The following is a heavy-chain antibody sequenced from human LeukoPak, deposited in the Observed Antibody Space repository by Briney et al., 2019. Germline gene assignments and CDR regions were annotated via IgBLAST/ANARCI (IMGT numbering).Heavy chain of an antibody. CDR3: ASGIPYYDSSGYRY. D-gene: IGHD3-22*01. Sequence: GGSLRLSCAASGFTFSSYSMNWVRQAPGKGLEWVSSISSSSSYIYYADSVKGRFTISRDNAKNSLYLQMNSLRAEDTAVYYCASGIPYYDSSGYRYWGQGTLVTVSS. CDR1: GFTFSSYS. J-gene: IGHJ4*02. V-gene: IGHV3-21*01. CDR2: ISSSSSYI.